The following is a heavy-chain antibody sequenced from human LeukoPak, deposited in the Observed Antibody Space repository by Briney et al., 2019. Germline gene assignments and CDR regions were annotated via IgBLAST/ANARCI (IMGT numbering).Heavy chain of an antibody. J-gene: IGHJ4*02. CDR2: ISSSSSYI. Sequence: GGSLRLSCAASGFTFSSYTMNWVRQAPGKGLEWVSSISSSSSYIYYGDSVKGRLTISRDNAKNSLYLQMNNLRAEDTAVYYCAREAYTNYGFDYWGQGTLVTVSS. CDR3: AREAYTNYGFDY. V-gene: IGHV3-21*01. D-gene: IGHD4-11*01. CDR1: GFTFSSYT.